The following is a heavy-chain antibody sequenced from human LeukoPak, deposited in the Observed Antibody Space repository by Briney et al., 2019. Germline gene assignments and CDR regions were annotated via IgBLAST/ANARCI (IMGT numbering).Heavy chain of an antibody. D-gene: IGHD6-19*01. Sequence: GWSLTLSCPASGFTFHDYAMHWVGQARGKGLEGVAGISWNSGSIGYADSVKGRFTISRENAKNSLYLQMNSLRAEDTALYYCARVYPRYSSGWYEVHWFDPWGQGTLVTVSP. CDR3: ARVYPRYSSGWYEVHWFDP. CDR1: GFTFHDYA. CDR2: ISWNSGSI. V-gene: IGHV3-9*01. J-gene: IGHJ5*02.